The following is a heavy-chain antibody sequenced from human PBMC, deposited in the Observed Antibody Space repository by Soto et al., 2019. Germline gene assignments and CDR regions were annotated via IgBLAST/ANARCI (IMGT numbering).Heavy chain of an antibody. Sequence: GGSLRLSCAASGFTFSSYGMHWVRQAPGKGLEWVAVISYDGSNKYYADSVKGRFTISRDNSKNTLYLQMNSLRAEDTAVYYCAKDQWTAAAGTNRFPDYWGQGTLVTVSS. J-gene: IGHJ4*02. CDR1: GFTFSSYG. D-gene: IGHD6-13*01. V-gene: IGHV3-30*18. CDR2: ISYDGSNK. CDR3: AKDQWTAAAGTNRFPDY.